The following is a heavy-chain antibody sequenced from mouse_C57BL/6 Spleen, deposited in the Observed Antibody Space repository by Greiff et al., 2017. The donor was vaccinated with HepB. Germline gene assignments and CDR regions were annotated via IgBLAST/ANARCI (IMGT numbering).Heavy chain of an antibody. J-gene: IGHJ4*01. Sequence: QVQLQQSGPGLVAPSQSLSITCTVSGFSLTSYAISWVRQPPGKGLEWLGVIWTGGGTNYTSALKSRLSISKDNSKSQVFLKMNSLQTDDTARYYCARKVYYDYPNYAMDYWGQGTSVTVSS. CDR2: IWTGGGT. CDR3: ARKVYYDYPNYAMDY. D-gene: IGHD2-4*01. V-gene: IGHV2-9-1*01. CDR1: GFSLTSYA.